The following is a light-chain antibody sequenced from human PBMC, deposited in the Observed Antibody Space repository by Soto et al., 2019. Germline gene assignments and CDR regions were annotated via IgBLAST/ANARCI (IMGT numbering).Light chain of an antibody. CDR1: QSVSSSY. CDR2: GAS. V-gene: IGKV3D-20*02. CDR3: QQRSSWPLT. J-gene: IGKJ4*01. Sequence: EIVLTQSPGTLSLSPGERATLSCRASQSVSSSYLAWHQQKPGQAPRLLKYGASNRATGIPARFSGSGSGTDFTLTISSLQSEDFAVYYCQQRSSWPLTFGGGTKV.